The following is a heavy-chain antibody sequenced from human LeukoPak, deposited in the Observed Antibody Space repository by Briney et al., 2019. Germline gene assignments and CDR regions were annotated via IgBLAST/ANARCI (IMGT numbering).Heavy chain of an antibody. CDR2: IYYSGST. V-gene: IGHV4-31*03. D-gene: IGHD5-18*01. CDR1: GGSISSGGYY. Sequence: SETLSLTCTVSGGSISSGGYYWSWIRQHPGKGLEWIGYIYYSGSTYYNPSLKSRVTISVDTSMNQFSLKLSSVTAADTAVYYCARGSDTAMADDYWGQGTLVTVSS. J-gene: IGHJ4*02. CDR3: ARGSDTAMADDY.